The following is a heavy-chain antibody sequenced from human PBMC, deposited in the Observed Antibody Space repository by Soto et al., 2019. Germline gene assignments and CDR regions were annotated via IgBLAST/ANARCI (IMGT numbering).Heavy chain of an antibody. D-gene: IGHD3-9*01. CDR1: GGTFSSYA. CDR3: ARGGMYYDILTGYSTKLNYYYYGMDV. CDR2: IIPIFGTA. Sequence: ASVKVSCKAAGGTFSSYAISWVRQAPGQGLEWMGGIIPIFGTANYAQKFQGRVTITADESTSTAYMELSSLRSEDTAVYYCARGGMYYDILTGYSTKLNYYYYGMDVWGQGTTVTISS. V-gene: IGHV1-69*13. J-gene: IGHJ6*02.